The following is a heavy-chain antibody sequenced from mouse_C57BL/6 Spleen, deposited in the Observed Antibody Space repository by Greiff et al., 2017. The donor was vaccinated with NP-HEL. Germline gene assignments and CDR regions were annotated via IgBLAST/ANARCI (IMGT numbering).Heavy chain of an antibody. CDR1: GYTFTDYY. CDR3: ARMDGRDAMDY. J-gene: IGHJ4*01. D-gene: IGHD1-1*02. V-gene: IGHV1-26*01. Sequence: EVKLQQSGPELVKPGASVKISCKASGYTFTDYYMNWVKQSHGKSLEWIGDINPNNGGTSYNQKFKGKATLTVDKSSSTAYMELRSLTSEDSAVYYCARMDGRDAMDYWGQGTSVTVSS. CDR2: INPNNGGT.